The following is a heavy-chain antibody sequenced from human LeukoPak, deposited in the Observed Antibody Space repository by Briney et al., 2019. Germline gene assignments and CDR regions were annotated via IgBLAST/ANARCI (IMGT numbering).Heavy chain of an antibody. Sequence: SSETLSLTCTVSGDSLSAFYWSWIRQPPGKGLEWVGYIYYSGSTNYNPSLKSRVTILIETSKNQFSLKLRSVTAADTSVYYCARGGARGSSAFDIWGQGTMVTVSS. V-gene: IGHV4-59*01. J-gene: IGHJ3*02. CDR1: GDSLSAFY. CDR3: ARGGARGSSAFDI. CDR2: IYYSGST. D-gene: IGHD3-10*01.